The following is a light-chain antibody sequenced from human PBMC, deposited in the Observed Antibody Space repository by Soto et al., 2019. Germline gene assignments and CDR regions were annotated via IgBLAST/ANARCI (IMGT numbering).Light chain of an antibody. CDR2: DVT. Sequence: QSVLTQPRSVSGSPGQSVTISCSGTSSDVGGYKYVPWYQHHPGKAPKLIIFDVTRRPSGVPDRLSGSKSGNTASLTISGLQVDDEADYYCCSFAGTAWVFGGGTKVTVL. CDR3: CSFAGTAWV. CDR1: SSDVGGYKY. V-gene: IGLV2-11*01. J-gene: IGLJ3*02.